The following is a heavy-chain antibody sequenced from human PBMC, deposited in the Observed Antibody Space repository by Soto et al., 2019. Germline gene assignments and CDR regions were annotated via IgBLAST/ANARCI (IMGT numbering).Heavy chain of an antibody. V-gene: IGHV5-51*01. Sequence: PGESLKISCKGSGYSFTNYWIAWVRQVPGKGLEWMGIIYPRDSDTEYSPSFQGQVTISADRSISTAYLQWSSLKASDTAMYYCARQKQTAMGVKTGGQYYFDYWGQGTRVTVSS. CDR3: ARQKQTAMGVKTGGQYYFDY. CDR2: IYPRDSDT. CDR1: GYSFTNYW. D-gene: IGHD5-18*01. J-gene: IGHJ4*02.